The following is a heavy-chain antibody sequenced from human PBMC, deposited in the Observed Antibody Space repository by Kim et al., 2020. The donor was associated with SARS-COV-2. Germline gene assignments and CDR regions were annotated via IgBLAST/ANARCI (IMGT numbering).Heavy chain of an antibody. CDR2: IWYDGSNK. CDR3: AKGGTISGMDV. V-gene: IGHV3-33*06. D-gene: IGHD1-26*01. Sequence: GGSLRLSCAASGFTFSSYGMHWVRQAPGKGLEWVAVIWYDGSNKYYADSVKGRFTISRDNSKNTLYLQMNSLRAEDTAVYYCAKGGTISGMDVWGQGTTVTVSS. CDR1: GFTFSSYG. J-gene: IGHJ6*02.